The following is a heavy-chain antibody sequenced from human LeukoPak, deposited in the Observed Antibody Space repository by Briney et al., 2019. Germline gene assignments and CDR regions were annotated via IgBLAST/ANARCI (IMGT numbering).Heavy chain of an antibody. CDR1: GFTFSSYA. J-gene: IGHJ4*02. V-gene: IGHV3-23*01. D-gene: IGHD2-15*01. Sequence: PGGSLRLSCAASGFTFSSYAMSWVRQAPGKGLEWVSAISGSGGSTYYADSVKGRFTIFRDNSKNTLYLQMNSLRAEDTAVYYCSPPAELLGGRWGQGTLVTVSS. CDR3: SPPAELLGGR. CDR2: ISGSGGST.